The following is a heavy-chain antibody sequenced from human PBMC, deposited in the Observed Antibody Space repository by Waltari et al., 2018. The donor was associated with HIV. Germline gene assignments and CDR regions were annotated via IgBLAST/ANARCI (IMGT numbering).Heavy chain of an antibody. V-gene: IGHV1-46*03. J-gene: IGHJ3*02. CDR2: INPSNGAT. CDR1: GYTFVNYY. Sequence: VELVQSGTEVRKPGASVTVSCKAAGYTFVNYYLPWVRQAPGQGLEWMGVINPSNGATTYAERFRVGVSMSTNASADVVFMELSSLIPDDTAVYFCARAAKTWVQLTSSGGFDIWGQGTAVVVSS. D-gene: IGHD2-15*01. CDR3: ARAAKTWVQLTSSGGFDI.